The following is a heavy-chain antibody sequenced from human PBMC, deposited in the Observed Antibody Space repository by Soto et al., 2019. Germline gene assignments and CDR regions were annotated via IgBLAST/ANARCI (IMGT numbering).Heavy chain of an antibody. CDR3: ARGGGLWFGS. J-gene: IGHJ4*02. CDR2: INHSGST. CDR1: GGSFSGYY. V-gene: IGHV4-34*01. D-gene: IGHD3-10*01. Sequence: SETLSLTCAVYGGSFSGYYWSWIRQPPGKGLEWIGEINHSGSTNYNPSLKSRVTISVDTSKNQFSLKLGSVTAADTAVYYCARGGGLWFGSWGRGTLVTV.